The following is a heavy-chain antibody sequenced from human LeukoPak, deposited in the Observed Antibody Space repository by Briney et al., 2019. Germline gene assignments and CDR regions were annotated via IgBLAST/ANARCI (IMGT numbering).Heavy chain of an antibody. CDR1: GFTFSSYW. CDR3: ARDWGAAGLWDS. Sequence: GGSLRLSCAASGFTFSSYWMSWVRQAPGKGLEWVANIKEDGNEKNYLDSVKGRFTISRDSAKSSLYLQMNSLRAEDTAIYYCARDWGAAGLWDSWGQGTLVTVSS. CDR2: IKEDGNEK. V-gene: IGHV3-7*05. J-gene: IGHJ4*02. D-gene: IGHD6-13*01.